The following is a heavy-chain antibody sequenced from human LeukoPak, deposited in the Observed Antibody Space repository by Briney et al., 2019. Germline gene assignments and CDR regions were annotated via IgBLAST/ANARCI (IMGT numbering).Heavy chain of an antibody. CDR1: GFTFSSYS. Sequence: GGSLRLSCAASGFTFSSYSVNWVRQAPGKGLEWVSYITSSSSTIYYADSVKGRFTISRDNAKNSPYLQMNSLRDEDTAVYYCARDSFGDSIDYWGQGTLVTVSS. CDR2: ITSSSSTI. D-gene: IGHD4-17*01. J-gene: IGHJ4*02. V-gene: IGHV3-48*02. CDR3: ARDSFGDSIDY.